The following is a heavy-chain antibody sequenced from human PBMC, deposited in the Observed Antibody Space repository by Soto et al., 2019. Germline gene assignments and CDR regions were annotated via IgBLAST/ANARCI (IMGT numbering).Heavy chain of an antibody. CDR2: INAGNGNT. CDR1: GYTFTSYA. Sequence: QVQLVQSGAEVKKPGASVKVSCKASGYTFTSYAMHWVRQAPGQRLEWMGWINAGNGNTKYSQKFQGRVTITRDTSASTAYMELRSLRSEDTAVYYCARDRGIVVVTFDAFDIWGQGTMVTVSS. D-gene: IGHD3-22*01. J-gene: IGHJ3*02. V-gene: IGHV1-3*01. CDR3: ARDRGIVVVTFDAFDI.